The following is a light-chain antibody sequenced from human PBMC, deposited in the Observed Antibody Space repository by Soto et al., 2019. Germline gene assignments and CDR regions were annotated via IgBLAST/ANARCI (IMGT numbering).Light chain of an antibody. CDR2: EAS. CDR1: QSISNS. J-gene: IGKJ1*01. Sequence: DIQMTQSPSTLSASVGDRVTLTCRASQSISNSLAWYQQKPGKAPKLLIYEASSLKSGVPSRFSGSGSGTEYTLTISSLQPDVFATYYCQQYNGYWTFGQGTKVEIK. CDR3: QQYNGYWT. V-gene: IGKV1-5*03.